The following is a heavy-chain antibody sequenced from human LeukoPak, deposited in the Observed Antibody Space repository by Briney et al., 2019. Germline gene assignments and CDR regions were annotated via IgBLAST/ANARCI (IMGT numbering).Heavy chain of an antibody. CDR1: GGTLSSYA. Sequence: SVKVPCKASGGTLSSYAIRWVLQAPGRGLEWMGGFIPIFGTANYAQKFQGRVTITTDESTSTAYMELSSLRSDDAALYYCASHNHYCSSTSCLNVFYWYFDLWGRGTLVTVSS. J-gene: IGHJ2*01. D-gene: IGHD2-2*01. CDR3: ASHNHYCSSTSCLNVFYWYFDL. V-gene: IGHV1-69*05. CDR2: FIPIFGTA.